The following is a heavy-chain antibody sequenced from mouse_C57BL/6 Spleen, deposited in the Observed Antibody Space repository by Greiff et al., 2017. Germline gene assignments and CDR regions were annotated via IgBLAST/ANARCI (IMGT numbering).Heavy chain of an antibody. V-gene: IGHV5-17*01. Sequence: EVQLVESGGGLVKPGGSLKLSCAASGFTFSDYGMHWVRQAPEKGLAWVAYISSGSSTIYYADTVKGRFTISRDNAKNTLFLQMTSLRSEDTAMYYCAREDWDDWYFDVWGTGTTVTVSS. J-gene: IGHJ1*03. D-gene: IGHD4-1*01. CDR3: AREDWDDWYFDV. CDR2: ISSGSSTI. CDR1: GFTFSDYG.